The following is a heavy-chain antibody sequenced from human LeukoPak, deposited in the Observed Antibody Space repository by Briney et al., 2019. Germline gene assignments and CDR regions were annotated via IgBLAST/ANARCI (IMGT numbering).Heavy chain of an antibody. CDR2: IYYSGST. J-gene: IGHJ5*02. Sequence: PSETLSLTCTVSGGSISSSSYYWGWIRQPPGKGLEWIGSIYYSGSTYYNPSLKSRVTISVDTSKNQFSLKLSSVTAADTAVYYCARDSSGYPEGWWFDPWGQGTLVTVSS. CDR3: ARDSSGYPEGWWFDP. V-gene: IGHV4-39*07. CDR1: GGSISSSSYY. D-gene: IGHD3-22*01.